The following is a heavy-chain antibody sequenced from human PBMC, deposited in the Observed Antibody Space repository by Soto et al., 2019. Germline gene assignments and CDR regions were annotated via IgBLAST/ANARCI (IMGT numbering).Heavy chain of an antibody. Sequence: QVQLVESGGGLVKPGGSLRLSCAASGFTFSDYYMSWIRQAPGKGLEWVSYISSSSSYTNYADSVKGRFTISRDNTKNSLYLQMNSRRAEDTAVYYCATGQYDYDSSAYYYSWGQGTLVTVSS. CDR2: ISSSSSYT. V-gene: IGHV3-11*05. CDR3: ATGQYDYDSSAYYYS. CDR1: GFTFSDYY. D-gene: IGHD3-22*01. J-gene: IGHJ4*02.